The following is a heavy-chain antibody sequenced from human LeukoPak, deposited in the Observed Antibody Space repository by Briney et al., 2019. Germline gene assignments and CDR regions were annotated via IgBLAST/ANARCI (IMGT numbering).Heavy chain of an antibody. V-gene: IGHV3-7*03. Sequence: GGSLRLSCAASGFTFSSYWMSWVRQAPGKGLEWVANIKQDGSNKYYADSVKGRFTISRDNSKNTLYLQMSSLRAEDTAVYYCARRAGGYSHPYDYWGQGVLVTVSS. J-gene: IGHJ4*02. CDR3: ARRAGGYSHPYDY. CDR2: IKQDGSNK. D-gene: IGHD4-23*01. CDR1: GFTFSSYW.